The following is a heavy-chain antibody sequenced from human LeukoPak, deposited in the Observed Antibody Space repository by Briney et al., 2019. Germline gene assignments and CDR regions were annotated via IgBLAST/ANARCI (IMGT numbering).Heavy chain of an antibody. CDR2: IYYSGST. J-gene: IGHJ3*02. CDR1: GGSISSSSYY. CDR3: ARGLYSGYSGNVFDI. Sequence: PSETLSLTCTVSGGSISSSSYYWGWIRQPPGKGLEWIGSIYYSGSTYYNPSLKSRVTISVDTSKNQFSLKLSSVTAADTAVYYCARGLYSGYSGNVFDIWGQGTMVTVSS. D-gene: IGHD5-12*01. V-gene: IGHV4-39*07.